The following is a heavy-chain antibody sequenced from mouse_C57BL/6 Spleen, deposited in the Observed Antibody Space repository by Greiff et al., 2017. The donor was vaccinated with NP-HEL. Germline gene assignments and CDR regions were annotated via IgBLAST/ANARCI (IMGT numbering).Heavy chain of an antibody. CDR2: INPNNGGT. Sequence: EVQLQESGPELVKPGASVKMSCKASGYTFTDYNMHWVKQSHGKSLEWIGYINPNNGGTSYNQKFKGKATLTVNKSSSTAYMELRSLTSEDSAVYYCARIYYDYGGFAYWGQGTLVTVSA. CDR1: GYTFTDYN. V-gene: IGHV1-22*01. CDR3: ARIYYDYGGFAY. J-gene: IGHJ3*01. D-gene: IGHD2-4*01.